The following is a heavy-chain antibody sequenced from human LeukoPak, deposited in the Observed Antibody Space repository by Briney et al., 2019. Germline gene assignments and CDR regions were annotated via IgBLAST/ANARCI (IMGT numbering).Heavy chain of an antibody. Sequence: GGSLRLSCAASGFTFSNYWLHWVRQAPGKGLVWVSRVNFDGTTTNYADSVKGRLTISRDNTKTTLYLQINSLRAEDTAVYYCARDTNSRGPPPPIYDSSGYYHGAPWGQGTLVPSPQ. V-gene: IGHV3-74*01. CDR3: ARDTNSRGPPPPIYDSSGYYHGAP. J-gene: IGHJ5*02. CDR2: VNFDGTTT. D-gene: IGHD3-22*01. CDR1: GFTFSNYW.